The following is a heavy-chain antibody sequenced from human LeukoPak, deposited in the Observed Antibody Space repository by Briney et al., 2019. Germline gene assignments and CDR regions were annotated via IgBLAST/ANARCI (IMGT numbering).Heavy chain of an antibody. D-gene: IGHD5-24*01. CDR2: IYYSRSP. V-gene: IGHV4-39*01. CDR3: AIHPSMATTTNWFDP. Sequence: SQTLSLTRTVFAGSISSTSYYSGWIRPPPRKGLEWIVSIYYSRSPYYNPSLKKRVTISVDTSKNHFSLTLSSVTAADAAVDYCAIHPSMATTTNWFDPWGQGTLVTVSS. J-gene: IGHJ5*02. CDR1: AGSISSTSYY.